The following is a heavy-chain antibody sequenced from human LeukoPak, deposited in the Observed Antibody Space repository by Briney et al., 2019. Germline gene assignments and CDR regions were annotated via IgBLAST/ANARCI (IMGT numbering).Heavy chain of an antibody. CDR1: GGSISSSSYY. CDR3: ARSYVTMIVVAYYFDH. CDR2: IYYSGST. V-gene: IGHV4-39*07. D-gene: IGHD3-22*01. Sequence: PSETLSLTCTVSGGSISSSSYYWGWIRQPPGKGLEWIGSIYYSGSTYYNPSLKSRVTISVDTSKNQFSLKLSSVTAADTAVYYCARSYVTMIVVAYYFDHWGQGTLVTVSS. J-gene: IGHJ4*02.